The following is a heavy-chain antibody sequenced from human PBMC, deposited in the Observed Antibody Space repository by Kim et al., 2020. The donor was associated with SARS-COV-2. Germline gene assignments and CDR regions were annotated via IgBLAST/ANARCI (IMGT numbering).Heavy chain of an antibody. V-gene: IGHV3-33*01. D-gene: IGHD3-10*01. CDR2: IWYDGSNK. CDR3: ARDGTDYYGSGSSNMLYYYYYMDV. Sequence: GGSLRLSCAASGFTFSSYGMHWVRQAPGKGLEWVADIWYDGSNKYYADSVKGRFTISRDNSKNTLYLQMNSLRAEDTAVYYCARDGTDYYGSGSSNMLYYYYYMDVWGKGTTVTVSS. CDR1: GFTFSSYG. J-gene: IGHJ6*03.